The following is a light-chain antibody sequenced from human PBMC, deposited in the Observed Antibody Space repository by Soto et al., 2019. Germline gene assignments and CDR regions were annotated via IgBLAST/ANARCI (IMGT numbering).Light chain of an antibody. V-gene: IGKV3-20*01. CDR3: QQYGTSLT. CDR1: QSIKNNF. J-gene: IGKJ4*01. Sequence: IVLTQSPGALSLSPGEGATLSCRASQSIKNNFLAWYHQRPGQAPRLLIHATSIRASGISDRFSGTASGTDFTLTISRLEPDDFGVYYCQQYGTSLTFGGGTRVE. CDR2: ATS.